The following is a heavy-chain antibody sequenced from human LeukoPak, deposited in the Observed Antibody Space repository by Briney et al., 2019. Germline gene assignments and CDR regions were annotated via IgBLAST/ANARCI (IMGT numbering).Heavy chain of an antibody. CDR1: GGSISSSSYY. Sequence: SETLSLTCTVSGGSISSSSYYWGWIRQPPGKGLEWIGSIYYSGSTYYNPSLKSRVTMSVDTSKNQFSLKLSSVTAADTAVYYCAAGENYYDSSGYWTLDYWGQGTLVTVSS. CDR2: IYYSGST. D-gene: IGHD3-22*01. J-gene: IGHJ4*02. V-gene: IGHV4-39*07. CDR3: AAGENYYDSSGYWTLDY.